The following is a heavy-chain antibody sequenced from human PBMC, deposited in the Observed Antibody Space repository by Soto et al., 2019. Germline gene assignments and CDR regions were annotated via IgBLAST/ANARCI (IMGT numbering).Heavy chain of an antibody. CDR1: GGTFSSYR. Sequence: QVQLVQSGAEVKKPGSSVKVSCKASGGTFSSYRINWVRQAPGQGLEWVGGIVPIYRTADYAQKFQGRVTITADESARTAYMELRCLKSQDTAVYYCARDSGAKLSSSWGQGTLVTVSS. CDR2: IVPIYRTA. D-gene: IGHD6-13*01. J-gene: IGHJ4*02. CDR3: ARDSGAKLSSS. V-gene: IGHV1-69*01.